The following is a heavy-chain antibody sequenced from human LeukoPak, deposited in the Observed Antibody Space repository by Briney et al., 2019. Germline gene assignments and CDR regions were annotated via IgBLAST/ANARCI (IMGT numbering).Heavy chain of an antibody. CDR2: ITSSSSYI. J-gene: IGHJ3*02. CDR3: ARVVPGHGFDI. D-gene: IGHD2-2*01. CDR1: GFTFSSYT. V-gene: IGHV3-21*01. Sequence: GGSLRLSCAASGFTFSSYTMNWVRQAPGKGLEWVSSITSSSSYIDYADSVKGRFILSRDNANKSMSLQMNSLRAEDTAVYYCARVVPGHGFDIWGQGAMVTVSS.